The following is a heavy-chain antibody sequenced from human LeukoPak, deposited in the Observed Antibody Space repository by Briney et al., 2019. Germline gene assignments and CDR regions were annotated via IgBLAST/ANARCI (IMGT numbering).Heavy chain of an antibody. CDR1: EFTFSLYE. D-gene: IGHD6-19*01. J-gene: IGHJ4*02. CDR2: ISSGATVL. CDR3: ARASYSDGWRLFDF. Sequence: GGSLRLSCAASEFTFSLYEMNWVRQAPGKGLEWISYISSGATVLDYADSVKGRFTISRDNTKNSLSLEINSLRVEDTAIYYCARASYSDGWRLFDFWGQGTLVTVSS. V-gene: IGHV3-48*03.